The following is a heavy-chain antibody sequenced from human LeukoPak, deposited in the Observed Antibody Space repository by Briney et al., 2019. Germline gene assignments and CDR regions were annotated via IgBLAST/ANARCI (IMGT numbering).Heavy chain of an antibody. D-gene: IGHD6-13*01. J-gene: IGHJ4*02. V-gene: IGHV4-34*01. CDR2: INHSGST. CDR1: GGSFSGYY. CDR3: ARLSHPADSSWFFDY. Sequence: PSETLSLTCAVYGGSFSGYYWSWIRQPPGKGLEWIGEINHSGSTNYNPSLKSRVTISVDTSKNQFSLTLSSVTAADTAVYYCARLSHPADSSWFFDYWGQGTLVTVSS.